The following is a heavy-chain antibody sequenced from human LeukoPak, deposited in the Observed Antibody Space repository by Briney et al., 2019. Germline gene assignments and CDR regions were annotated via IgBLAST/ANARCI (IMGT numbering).Heavy chain of an antibody. CDR3: AKDGQWLVPFDY. CDR2: ISYDGSNK. Sequence: GRSLRLSCAASGFTFSSYGMHWVRQAPGEGLEWVAVISYDGSNKYYADSVKGRFTISRDNSKNTLYLQMNSLRAEDTAVYYCAKDGQWLVPFDYWGQGTLVTVSS. CDR1: GFTFSSYG. V-gene: IGHV3-30*18. D-gene: IGHD6-19*01. J-gene: IGHJ4*02.